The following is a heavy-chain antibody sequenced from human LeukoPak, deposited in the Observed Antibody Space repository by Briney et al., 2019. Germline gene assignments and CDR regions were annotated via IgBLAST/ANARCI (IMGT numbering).Heavy chain of an antibody. CDR1: GFTFSSYG. D-gene: IGHD2-2*01. CDR2: ISYDGSNK. J-gene: IGHJ4*02. Sequence: SGGSLRLSCAASGFTFSSYGMHWVRQAPGKGLEWVAVISYDGSNKYYADSVKGRFTISRDNSKNTLYLQMNSLRAEDTAVYYCTTLGYCSSTSCYADYWGQGTLVTVSS. V-gene: IGHV3-30*03. CDR3: TTLGYCSSTSCYADY.